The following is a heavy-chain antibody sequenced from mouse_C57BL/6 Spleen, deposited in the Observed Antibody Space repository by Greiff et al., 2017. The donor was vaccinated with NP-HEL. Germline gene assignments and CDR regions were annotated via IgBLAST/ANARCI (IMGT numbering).Heavy chain of an antibody. CDR3: TRGSYERYFDV. CDR2: IDPETGGT. V-gene: IGHV1-15*01. J-gene: IGHJ1*03. Sequence: QVQLQQSGAELVRPGASVTLSCKASGYTFTDYEMHWVKQTPVHGLEWIGAIDPETGGTAYNQKFKGKAILTADKSSSTAYMELRSLTSEDSAVYYCTRGSYERYFDVWGTGTTVTVSS. D-gene: IGHD1-1*02. CDR1: GYTFTDYE.